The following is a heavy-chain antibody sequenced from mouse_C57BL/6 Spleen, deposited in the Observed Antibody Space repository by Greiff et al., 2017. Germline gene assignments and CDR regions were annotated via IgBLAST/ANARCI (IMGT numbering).Heavy chain of an antibody. CDR2: IWSGGST. Sequence: VKLVESGPGLVQPSQSLSITCTVSGFSLTSYGVHWVRQSPGKGLEWLGVIWSGGSTDYNAAFISRLSISKDNSKSQVFFKMNSLQADDTAIYYCASHYYDYAHYYAMDYWGQGTSVTVSS. V-gene: IGHV2-2*01. D-gene: IGHD2-4*01. CDR1: GFSLTSYG. J-gene: IGHJ4*01. CDR3: ASHYYDYAHYYAMDY.